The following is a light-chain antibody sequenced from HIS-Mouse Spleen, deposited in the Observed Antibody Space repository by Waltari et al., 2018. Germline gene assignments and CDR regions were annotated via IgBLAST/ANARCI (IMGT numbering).Light chain of an antibody. CDR2: DAS. J-gene: IGKJ4*01. Sequence: EIVLTQSSATLSLPPGERATLSCRARQSVSSYLAWSQQKPGQAPRLLIYDASNRATGIPARFSGSGSGTDFTLTISSLEPEDFAVYYCQQRSNWLTFGGGPRWRSN. CDR1: QSVSSY. CDR3: QQRSNWLT. V-gene: IGKV3-11*01.